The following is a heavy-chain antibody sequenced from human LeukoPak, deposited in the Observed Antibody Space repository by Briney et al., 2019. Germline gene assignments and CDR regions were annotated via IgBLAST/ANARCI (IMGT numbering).Heavy chain of an antibody. J-gene: IGHJ4*02. CDR3: ARAQVGHYDILTGEVDY. V-gene: IGHV4-34*01. Sequence: SETLSLTCAVYGGSFSGYYWSWIRQPPGKGLEWIGEINHSGSTNYNPSLKSRVTISVDTSKNQFSLKLSSVTAADTAVYYCARAQVGHYDILTGEVDYSGQGTLVTVSS. CDR1: GGSFSGYY. CDR2: INHSGST. D-gene: IGHD3-9*01.